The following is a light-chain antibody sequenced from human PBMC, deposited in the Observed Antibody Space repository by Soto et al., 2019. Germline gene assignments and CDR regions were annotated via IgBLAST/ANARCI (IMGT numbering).Light chain of an antibody. CDR2: DAS. CDR3: QQYNNWPLT. V-gene: IGKV3D-15*01. J-gene: IGKJ4*01. Sequence: EIVLTQSPGTLSLSPGERATLSCRASQSVSNNYLAWYQQKPGQAPRLLIYDASTRATGIPARFSGSQSGTEFTLTISSLLSEDFAVYSCQQYNNWPLTFGGGTKVDIK. CDR1: QSVSNN.